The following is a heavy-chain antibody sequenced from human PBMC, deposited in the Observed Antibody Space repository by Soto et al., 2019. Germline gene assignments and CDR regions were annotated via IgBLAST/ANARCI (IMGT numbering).Heavy chain of an antibody. V-gene: IGHV4-30-2*01. J-gene: IGHJ6*02. CDR3: ARAHYGDHGYLQDV. Sequence: PSETLSLTCAVSGGSISSGGYSWSWIRQPPGKGLEWIGYIYHSGSTYYNPSLKSRVTISVDRSKNQFSLKLSSVTAADTAVYFCARAHYGDHGYLQDVWGQGTTVIVSS. CDR1: GGSISSGGYS. D-gene: IGHD4-17*01. CDR2: IYHSGST.